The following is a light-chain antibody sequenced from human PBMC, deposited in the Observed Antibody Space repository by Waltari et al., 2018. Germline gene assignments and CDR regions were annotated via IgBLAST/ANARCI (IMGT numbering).Light chain of an antibody. CDR3: QSYDKTLSAWV. V-gene: IGLV1-40*01. CDR1: TSNTGAGYD. CDR2: ANN. Sequence: QSVLTQPPSVSGAPGRRVTVSCTGSTSNTGAGYDVQWYQQFPGGAPKLVIYANNNRPSGVPDRFSATKSGSSASLAITGLQAEDEADYYCQSYDKTLSAWVFGGGTRLTVL. J-gene: IGLJ3*02.